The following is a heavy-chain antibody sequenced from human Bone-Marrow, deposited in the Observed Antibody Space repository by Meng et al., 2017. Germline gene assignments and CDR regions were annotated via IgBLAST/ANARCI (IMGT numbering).Heavy chain of an antibody. CDR2: INQDGSER. D-gene: IGHD6-19*01. Sequence: GESLKISCAASEFTFSKFWMSWVRQAPGKGLEWVANINQDGSERYYVDSVKGRFTISRDNAKNSLYLQMNSLRVDDTAVYYCARAGYSSGWFAVRTAYYYGMDVWGQGTTVTRLL. J-gene: IGHJ6*02. V-gene: IGHV3-7*01. CDR1: EFTFSKFW. CDR3: ARAGYSSGWFAVRTAYYYGMDV.